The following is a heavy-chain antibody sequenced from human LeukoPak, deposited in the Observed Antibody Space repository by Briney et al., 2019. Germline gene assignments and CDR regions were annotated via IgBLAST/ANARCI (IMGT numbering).Heavy chain of an antibody. Sequence: SETLSLTCTVSGGSISSYYWTWIRQSAGKGLEWIGRINTSGSTNYNPSLRSRVTMSVNTSKNQFSLNLTSVTAADTAVCSCAREGGDPRWLDPWGQGTLVTVSS. D-gene: IGHD6-25*01. CDR1: GGSISSYY. CDR3: AREGGDPRWLDP. CDR2: INTSGST. J-gene: IGHJ5*02. V-gene: IGHV4-4*07.